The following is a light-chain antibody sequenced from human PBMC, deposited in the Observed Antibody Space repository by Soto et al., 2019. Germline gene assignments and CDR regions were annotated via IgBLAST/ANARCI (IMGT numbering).Light chain of an antibody. CDR1: QGIASY. V-gene: IGKV1-9*01. CDR3: QQLKSYPLT. CDR2: AAS. J-gene: IGKJ4*01. Sequence: QLTQSPSSLSASVGDRVTITCRASQGIASYLAWYQQKPGQAPNLLIYAASTLQSGVPSRFSGSGSGTDFTLTISSLQPEDFATYYCQQLKSYPLTFGGGNKVEI.